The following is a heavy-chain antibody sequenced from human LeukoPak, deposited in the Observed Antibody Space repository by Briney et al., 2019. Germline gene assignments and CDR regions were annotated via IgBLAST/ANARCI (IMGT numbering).Heavy chain of an antibody. CDR3: AKDRDLSDSSTYSVH. J-gene: IGHJ4*02. Sequence: QSGMSLRLSCAASGFTFSSYGMTWVRQAPGKGLEWVAVISSDGGAKYYADSVKGRLTISRDNSKKTVYLQMNSLGEDDTAVYYCAKDRDLSDSSTYSVHWGQGTLVTVSS. CDR2: ISSDGGAK. D-gene: IGHD3-22*01. V-gene: IGHV3-30*18. CDR1: GFTFSSYG.